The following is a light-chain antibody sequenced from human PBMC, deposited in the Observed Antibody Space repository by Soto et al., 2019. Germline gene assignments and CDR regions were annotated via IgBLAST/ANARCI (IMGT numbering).Light chain of an antibody. CDR3: QQYNNWPPWT. J-gene: IGKJ1*01. V-gene: IGKV3D-15*01. CDR2: GAS. Sequence: IVLTHSLSTMSWSPRERATLSFMASQSVSRHLAWYQQKPGQAPRLLIYGASNRATGIPGRFSGSGSGTEFTLTISSLQSEDFAVYYCQQYNNWPPWTFGQGTKVDIK. CDR1: QSVSRH.